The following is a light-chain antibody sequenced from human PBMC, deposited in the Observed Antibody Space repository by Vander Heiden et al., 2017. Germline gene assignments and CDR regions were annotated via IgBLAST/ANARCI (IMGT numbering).Light chain of an antibody. Sequence: DIQMTQSPSYLSASVGDRVTITCRASQSISSYLNWYQQKPGKAPKLLIYAASSVQSGVPSRFSGSGSGTDFTLTISSLQPEDFATYYCQQSYSTPYTFGQGTKLEIK. CDR2: AAS. V-gene: IGKV1-39*01. J-gene: IGKJ2*01. CDR1: QSISSY. CDR3: QQSYSTPYT.